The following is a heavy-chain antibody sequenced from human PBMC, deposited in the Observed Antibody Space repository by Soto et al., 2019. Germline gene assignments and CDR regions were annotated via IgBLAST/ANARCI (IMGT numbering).Heavy chain of an antibody. Sequence: HITLKESGPTLVKPTQTLTLTCTFSGTSLTMSGVGVGWIRQPPGKALEWLALIYWDDDKRYSPSLKNRLTITKDTSKNQVVLSMTNMDPVDTATYYCTHSPEYPVFDYWGQGTLVTVSS. CDR2: IYWDDDK. CDR3: THSPEYPVFDY. J-gene: IGHJ4*02. V-gene: IGHV2-5*02. CDR1: GTSLTMSGVG.